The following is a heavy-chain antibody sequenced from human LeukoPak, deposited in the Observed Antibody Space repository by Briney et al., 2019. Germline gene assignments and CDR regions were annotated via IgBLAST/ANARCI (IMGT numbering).Heavy chain of an antibody. Sequence: PGGSLRLSCAASGFTFSSYTMGWVRQPPGKGVEWVSDINPSGGTTYYADSVKGRFTISRDNSKDTLYLQMNSLRAEDTAVYYCAKALRACSYDYWGQGTLVTVSS. CDR1: GFTFSSYT. J-gene: IGHJ4*02. V-gene: IGHV3-23*01. CDR2: INPSGGTT. CDR3: AKALRACSYDY. D-gene: IGHD2-15*01.